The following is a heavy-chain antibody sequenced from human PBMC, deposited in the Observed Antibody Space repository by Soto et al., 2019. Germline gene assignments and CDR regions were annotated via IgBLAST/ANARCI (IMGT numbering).Heavy chain of an antibody. Sequence: SVKVSCKASGDTFSSYSINWVRQAPGQGLEWMGGIIPIFGTANYARKFQGRVTITADESTSTAYMVLRSLRSEDTAVYYCARTGVAAGDSYYYYGMDAWGQGTTVTVSS. J-gene: IGHJ6*02. CDR3: ARTGVAAGDSYYYYGMDA. CDR1: GDTFSSYS. D-gene: IGHD6-13*01. CDR2: IIPIFGTA. V-gene: IGHV1-69*13.